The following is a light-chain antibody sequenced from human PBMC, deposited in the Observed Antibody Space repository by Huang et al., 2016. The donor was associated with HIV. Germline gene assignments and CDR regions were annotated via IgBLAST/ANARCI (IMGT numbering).Light chain of an antibody. J-gene: IGKJ4*01. V-gene: IGKV3-11*01. Sequence: EIVLTQSPATLSLSPGESVTLSCRASHNINSYLAWYQQKSGQAPRLLIYDASNRATGVSSRFTGSGCGTNFTRTIGTLEPEDLAIYYCQQRNSWPLTLGGGPKVEI. CDR3: QQRNSWPLT. CDR1: HNINSY. CDR2: DAS.